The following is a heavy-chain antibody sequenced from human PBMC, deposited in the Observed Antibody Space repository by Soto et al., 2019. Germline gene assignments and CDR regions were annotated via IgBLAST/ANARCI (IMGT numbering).Heavy chain of an antibody. CDR2: ISAYNGNT. D-gene: IGHD2-15*01. Sequence: ASLKVSCKASGYTFTSYGISWVRQAPGQGLEWMGWISAYNGNTNYAQKLQGRVTMTTDTSTSTAYMELRSLRSDDTAVYYCARAEVVVAATLKLGYRDYYYYYMDVWGKGTTVNVSS. CDR1: GYTFTSYG. V-gene: IGHV1-18*01. CDR3: ARAEVVVAATLKLGYRDYYYYYMDV. J-gene: IGHJ6*03.